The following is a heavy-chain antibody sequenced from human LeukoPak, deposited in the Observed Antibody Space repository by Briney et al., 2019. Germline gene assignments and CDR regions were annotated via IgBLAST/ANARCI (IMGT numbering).Heavy chain of an antibody. D-gene: IGHD1-26*01. Sequence: GGSLRLSCAASGFTFSSYWMSWVRQAPGKGLEWVANIKQGGSEKYYVDSVKGRFTISRDNAKNSLYLQMNSLRAEDTAVYYCARDRGGGSYAYYYYMDVWGKGTTVTVSS. CDR1: GFTFSSYW. J-gene: IGHJ6*03. V-gene: IGHV3-7*01. CDR3: ARDRGGGSYAYYYYMDV. CDR2: IKQGGSEK.